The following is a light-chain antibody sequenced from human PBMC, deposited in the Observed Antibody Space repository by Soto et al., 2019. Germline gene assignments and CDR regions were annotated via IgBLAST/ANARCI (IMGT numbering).Light chain of an antibody. J-gene: IGKJ4*01. CDR1: QSLLHSNGYNY. V-gene: IGKV2-28*01. CDR3: MQVLQTPFT. CDR2: LAS. Sequence: DIVMTQYPLSLPVTPGEPASISCRSSQSLLHSNGYNYLAWFLQKAGQSPQLLIYLASSRASGVPDRFSGSGSGTDFTLKISRVEAEDVGVYYCMQVLQTPFTFGGGTNVDIK.